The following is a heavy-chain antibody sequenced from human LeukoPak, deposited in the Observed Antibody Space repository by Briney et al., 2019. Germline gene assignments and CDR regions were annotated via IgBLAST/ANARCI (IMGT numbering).Heavy chain of an antibody. Sequence: GGSLRLSCAASGFTFRRYAMNWVRQAPGKGLEWVSSISSSSSYIYYADSVKGRFTISRDNAKNSLYLQMNSLRAEDTAVYYCARAAIAAAGPDAFDIWGQGTMVTVSS. CDR3: ARAAIAAAGPDAFDI. D-gene: IGHD6-13*01. V-gene: IGHV3-21*01. J-gene: IGHJ3*02. CDR1: GFTFRRYA. CDR2: ISSSSSYI.